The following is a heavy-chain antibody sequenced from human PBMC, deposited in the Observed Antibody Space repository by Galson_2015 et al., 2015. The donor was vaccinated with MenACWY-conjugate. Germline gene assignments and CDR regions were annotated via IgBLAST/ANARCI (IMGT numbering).Heavy chain of an antibody. D-gene: IGHD3-3*01. J-gene: IGHJ6*02. Sequence: SLRLSCAASGFTVSSNYMSWVRQAPGKGLEWVSVIYSGGSTYYAGSVKGRFTISRDNSKNTLYLQMNSLRAEDTAVYYCARNYDFSPPYGMDVWGQGTTVTVSS. CDR3: ARNYDFSPPYGMDV. CDR1: GFTVSSNY. V-gene: IGHV3-53*01. CDR2: IYSGGST.